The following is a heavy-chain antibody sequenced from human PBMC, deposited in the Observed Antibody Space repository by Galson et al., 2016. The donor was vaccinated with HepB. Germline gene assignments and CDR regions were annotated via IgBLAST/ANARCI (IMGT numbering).Heavy chain of an antibody. D-gene: IGHD5-18*01. CDR1: GGTFSNFA. Sequence: SVKVSCKASGGTFSNFAISWLRQAPGQGLEWMGGIIPLFGATNYAQKFQGRVTITADKSPTTVYMDLSSLRSEDTAVYYCAKISVQYSYHYWGFDYWGQGTLVTVSS. V-gene: IGHV1-69*06. CDR3: AKISVQYSYHYWGFDY. J-gene: IGHJ4*02. CDR2: IIPLFGAT.